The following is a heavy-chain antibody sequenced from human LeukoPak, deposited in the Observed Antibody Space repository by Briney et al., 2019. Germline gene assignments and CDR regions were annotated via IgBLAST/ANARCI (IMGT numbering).Heavy chain of an antibody. CDR2: IRYDGSNK. Sequence: GGSLRLSCAASGFTFSSYGMHWVRQAPGKGLEWVAFIRYDGSNKYYADSVKGRFTISRDNSKNTLYLQMNSLRAEDTAVYYCAKGRKGDWCSSTSCYAFDIWGQGTMVTVS. V-gene: IGHV3-30*02. CDR1: GFTFSSYG. CDR3: AKGRKGDWCSSTSCYAFDI. D-gene: IGHD2-2*01. J-gene: IGHJ3*02.